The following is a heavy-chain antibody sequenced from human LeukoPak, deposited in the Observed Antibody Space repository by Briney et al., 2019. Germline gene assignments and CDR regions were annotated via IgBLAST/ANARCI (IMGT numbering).Heavy chain of an antibody. D-gene: IGHD2-21*02. CDR1: GGSISGSSYY. CDR3: ANTVWSRLAAGLDS. CDR2: IYYRGST. V-gene: IGHV4-39*01. Sequence: PSETLSLTCSVSGGSISGSSYYWGWIRQPPGKGLEWIGNIYYRGSTYYNPSLKSRVIMSIDTSKNQFSLKVNSVTATDTAVYYCANTVWSRLAAGLDSWDQGTLVTVSS. J-gene: IGHJ4*02.